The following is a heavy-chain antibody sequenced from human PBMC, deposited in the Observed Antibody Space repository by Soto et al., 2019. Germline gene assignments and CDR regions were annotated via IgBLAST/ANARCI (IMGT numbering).Heavy chain of an antibody. D-gene: IGHD2-15*01. CDR2: TDYSGNT. V-gene: IGHV4-59*08. J-gene: IGHJ4*02. Sequence: QVQLQESGPGLVRPSETLSLTCTVSGDSISSYYWSWIRQSPGKGLEWIGYTDYSGNTNYNPSLKSRVTISGDTSKNLFAPRLSSVTAADTAVYYWARAVGDPLYSLDYGGQGTLVTVSS. CDR3: ARAVGDPLYSLDY. CDR1: GDSISSYY.